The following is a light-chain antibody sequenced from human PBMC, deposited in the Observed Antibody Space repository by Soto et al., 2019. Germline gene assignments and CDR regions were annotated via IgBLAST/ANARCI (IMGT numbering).Light chain of an antibody. CDR3: QQFYSTPYT. J-gene: IGKJ2*01. CDR2: WAS. Sequence: DVVMTQSPDSLAVSLGERATINCKSSQSLLNSSNNKNYLAWYQQKPGQPPELLIYWASTRESGVPDRFSGSGSGTDFTLTISSLQAEDVAVYYCQQFYSTPYTFGQGTKLEIK. CDR1: QSLLNSSNNKNY. V-gene: IGKV4-1*01.